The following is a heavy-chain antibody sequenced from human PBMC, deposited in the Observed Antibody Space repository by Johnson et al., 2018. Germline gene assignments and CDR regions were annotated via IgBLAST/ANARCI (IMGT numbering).Heavy chain of an antibody. J-gene: IGHJ4*02. Sequence: VQLVQSWGGLVQPGGSLRLTCAASGFTFSDYWMTWVRQAPGKGLEWVSTIYSSGATYYADSVTGRFTISRDTSTNTLSLQMNSLRSADTAVYYCARGLVGSTTSFDSWGQGTLVTVSS. D-gene: IGHD3-16*01. CDR1: GFTFSDYW. CDR2: IYSSGAT. CDR3: ARGLVGSTTSFDS. V-gene: IGHV3-66*01.